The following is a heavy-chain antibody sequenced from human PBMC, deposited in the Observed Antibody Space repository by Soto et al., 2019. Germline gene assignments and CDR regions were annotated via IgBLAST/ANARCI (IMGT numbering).Heavy chain of an antibody. CDR2: ISYDGSNK. J-gene: IGHJ6*02. CDR3: ARGVAPEEPAALYYYYYGMDV. Sequence: GGSLRLSCAASGFTFSSYAMHWVRQAPGKGLEWVAVISYDGSNKYYADSVKGRFTISRDNSKNTLYLQMNSLRAEDTAVYYCARGVAPEEPAALYYYYYGMDVWGQGTTVTVSS. V-gene: IGHV3-30*04. CDR1: GFTFSSYA. D-gene: IGHD2-2*01.